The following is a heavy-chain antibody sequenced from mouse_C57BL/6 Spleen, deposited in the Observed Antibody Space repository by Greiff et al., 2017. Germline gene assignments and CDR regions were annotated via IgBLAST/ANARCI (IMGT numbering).Heavy chain of an antibody. CDR1: GFTFSDSY. Sequence: DVMLVESGGGLVQPGGSLKLSCAASGFTFSDSYMYWVRQTPEKRLEWVAYISNGGGSTYYPDTVKGRFTISRDNAKNTLYLQMSRLKSEDTAMYDCARHEGYDGAWFAYWGQGTLVTVSA. D-gene: IGHD2-2*01. CDR2: ISNGGGST. J-gene: IGHJ3*01. V-gene: IGHV5-12*01. CDR3: ARHEGYDGAWFAY.